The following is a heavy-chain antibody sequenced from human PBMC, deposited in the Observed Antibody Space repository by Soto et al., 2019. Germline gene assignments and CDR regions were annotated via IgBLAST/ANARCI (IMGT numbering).Heavy chain of an antibody. CDR3: ARMGQWRVPGDYYYGMDV. CDR2: IYTGGGT. D-gene: IGHD6-19*01. CDR1: GLTVISNY. V-gene: IGHV3-53*01. Sequence: GGSLRLSCAAPGLTVISNYMNWVRQAPGRGLEWVSLIYTGGGTYYADSVNGRFTVSRDNSKNTLYLQMNSLRAEDTAVYYCARMGQWRVPGDYYYGMDVWGQGTSVTVSS. J-gene: IGHJ6*02.